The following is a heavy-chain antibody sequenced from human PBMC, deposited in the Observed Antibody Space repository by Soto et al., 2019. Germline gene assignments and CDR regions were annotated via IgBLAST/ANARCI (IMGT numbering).Heavy chain of an antibody. Sequence: EVQLVESEGGLVQPGGSLRLSCAASGFTLSRFELHWVRQAPGKGLEWISYISSSGSTAYYASSVEGRFTISRDNANNSVYLQMDSLRAEDTALYYCTRAAWFPYVSFYWGQGALFTVSS. CDR2: ISSSGSTA. J-gene: IGHJ4*02. CDR3: TRAAWFPYVSFY. D-gene: IGHD3-10*01. CDR1: GFTLSRFE. V-gene: IGHV3-48*03.